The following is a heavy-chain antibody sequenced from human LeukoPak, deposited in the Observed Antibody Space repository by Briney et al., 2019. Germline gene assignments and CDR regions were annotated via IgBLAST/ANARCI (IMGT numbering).Heavy chain of an antibody. D-gene: IGHD3-10*01. CDR2: FTGSGGST. V-gene: IGHV3-23*01. J-gene: IGHJ1*01. CDR3: AKYGSGTYYNGLH. CDR1: GFTFSNYA. Sequence: GGSLRLSCAASGFTFSNYAMTWVRQAPGKGLEWVSTFTGSGGSTYYADSVKGRFTISRDNSKNTLYLQMNSLRDGDTALYYCAKYGSGTYYNGLHWGQGTLVTVSS.